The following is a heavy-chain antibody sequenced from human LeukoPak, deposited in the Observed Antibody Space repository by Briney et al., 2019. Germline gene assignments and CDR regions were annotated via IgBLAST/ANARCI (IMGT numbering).Heavy chain of an antibody. CDR1: GFTFTDAY. V-gene: IGHV3-15*01. J-gene: IGHJ4*02. D-gene: IGHD2-8*01. CDR3: SKIKQMSGVYFDH. Sequence: PGGSLRLSCVASGFTFTDAYMTWVRQAPGKGLEWVGRIKSRRAGGTTDFAAPVKGRFTISRDDSKNTVYLQMNSLNIEDTAIYYCSKIKQMSGVYFDHWGQGTLVTVSS. CDR2: IKSRRAGGTT.